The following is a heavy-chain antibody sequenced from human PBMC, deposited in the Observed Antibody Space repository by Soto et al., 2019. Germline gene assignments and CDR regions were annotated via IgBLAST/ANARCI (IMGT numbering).Heavy chain of an antibody. CDR3: ASAAVAGTIRYDWFDP. V-gene: IGHV3-74*01. D-gene: IGHD6-19*01. CDR2: INSDGSST. Sequence: DVQLVESGGGLVQSGGSLRVSCAASGFTFSNYWMHWVRQAPGKGLVWVSSINSDGSSTNFADSVKGRFTISRDNAKSTMDLQMNRLRGEDTAVYYCASAAVAGTIRYDWFDPWGQGTLVTVSS. J-gene: IGHJ5*02. CDR1: GFTFSNYW.